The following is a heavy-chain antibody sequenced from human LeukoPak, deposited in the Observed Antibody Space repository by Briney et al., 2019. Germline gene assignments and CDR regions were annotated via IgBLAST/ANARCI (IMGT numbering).Heavy chain of an antibody. CDR2: ISSSSSYT. Sequence: GGSLRLSCAASGFTFSDYYMSWIRQAPGKGLEWVSYISSSSSYTNYADSVKGRFTISRDNAKNSLYLQMNSLRAEDTAVYYCARYSLQQLPPSYFDYWGQGTLVTVSS. CDR3: ARYSLQQLPPSYFDY. CDR1: GFTFSDYY. D-gene: IGHD6-13*01. J-gene: IGHJ4*02. V-gene: IGHV3-11*06.